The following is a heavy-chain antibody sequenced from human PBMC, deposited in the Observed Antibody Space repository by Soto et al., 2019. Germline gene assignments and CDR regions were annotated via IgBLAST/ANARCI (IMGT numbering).Heavy chain of an antibody. J-gene: IGHJ6*03. CDR3: ARGRRFLEWLLKNYYYYYMDV. D-gene: IGHD3-3*01. Sequence: GGSLRLSCAASGFTFSSYWMSWVRQAPGKGLEWVANIKQDGSEKYYVDSVKGRFTISRDNAKNSLYLQMNSLRAEDTAVYYCARGRRFLEWLLKNYYYYYMDVWGKGTTVTVSS. CDR1: GFTFSSYW. CDR2: IKQDGSEK. V-gene: IGHV3-7*01.